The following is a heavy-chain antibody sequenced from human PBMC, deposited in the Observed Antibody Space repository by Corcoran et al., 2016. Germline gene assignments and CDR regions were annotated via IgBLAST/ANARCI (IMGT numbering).Heavy chain of an antibody. CDR2: ISPIFGPA. V-gene: IGHV1-69*01. CDR1: GGTFSSYA. Sequence: QVQLVQSGAEVKKPGSSVKVSCKASGGTFSSYAISWVRQAPGQGLEWMGGISPIFGPANYAQKFQGRVPITADESTSKAYMELRSLRSEDTAVYYCAREGTSFQYSNYAFDYWGQGTLVTVSS. CDR3: AREGTSFQYSNYAFDY. D-gene: IGHD4-4*01. J-gene: IGHJ4*02.